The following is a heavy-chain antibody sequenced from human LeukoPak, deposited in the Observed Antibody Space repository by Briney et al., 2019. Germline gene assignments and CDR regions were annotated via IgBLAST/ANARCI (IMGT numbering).Heavy chain of an antibody. V-gene: IGHV4-34*01. CDR2: INHSGST. CDR3: ARSSKYYYHYGMDV. J-gene: IGHJ6*02. CDR1: GGSFSGYY. Sequence: PSETLSLTCAVYGGSFSGYYWGWIRQPPGKGLEWIGEINHSGSTNYNPSLKSRVTISVDTSKNQFSLKLSSVTAADTAVYYCARSSKYYYHYGMDVWGQGTTVTVSS. D-gene: IGHD6-13*01.